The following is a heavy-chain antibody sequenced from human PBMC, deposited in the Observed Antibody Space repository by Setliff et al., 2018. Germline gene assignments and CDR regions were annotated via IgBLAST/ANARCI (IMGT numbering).Heavy chain of an antibody. CDR3: AREDWNGNAFDI. J-gene: IGHJ3*02. Sequence: PSETLSLTCSVSGGSISSYFWNWVRQPAGKGLEWIGRIYSNENTNYNPSLKRRVNMSADSSKNNLSLRLKYVTAADTAVYYCAREDWNGNAFDIWGPGTMVTVSS. D-gene: IGHD1-1*01. CDR1: GGSISSYF. V-gene: IGHV4-4*07. CDR2: IYSNENT.